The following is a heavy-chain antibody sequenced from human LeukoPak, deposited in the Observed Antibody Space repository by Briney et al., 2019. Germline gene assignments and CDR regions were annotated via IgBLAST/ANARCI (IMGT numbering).Heavy chain of an antibody. D-gene: IGHD3-16*01. J-gene: IGHJ5*02. CDR3: ARDYVGDNWFDP. V-gene: IGHV1-46*01. CDR1: GYSFTRYF. Sequence: ASVKVSCKASGYSFTRYFIHWVRQAPGQGLEWMGIIIPSDGSTSYAQKFQGRVTMTRDTSTSTVYMELSSLRSEDTAVYYCARDYVGDNWFDPWGQGTLVTVSS. CDR2: IIPSDGST.